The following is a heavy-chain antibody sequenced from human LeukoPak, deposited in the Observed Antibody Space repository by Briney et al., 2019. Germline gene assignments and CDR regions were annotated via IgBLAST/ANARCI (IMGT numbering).Heavy chain of an antibody. V-gene: IGHV3-23*01. CDR2: TSGSGGNT. CDR1: GFTLRSYD. J-gene: IGHJ4*02. D-gene: IGHD6-19*01. CDR3: AKRSGYTTGWFFDF. Sequence: LPGGSLRLSCAASGFTLRSYDMSWVRQAPGKGLEWVAATSGSGGNTYYADSVKGRFTISRDNSKNTLYLQMNSLRAEDTAVYYCAKRSGYTTGWFFDFWGQGTLVTVSS.